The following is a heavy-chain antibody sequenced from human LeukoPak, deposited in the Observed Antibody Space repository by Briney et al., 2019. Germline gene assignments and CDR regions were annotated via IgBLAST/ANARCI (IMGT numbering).Heavy chain of an antibody. Sequence: ASVKVSCTASGYTFTVYYMHWVRQAPGQGLEWMGWINPNSGGTNYAQKFQGRVTMTRDTSISTAYMELSRLRSDDTAVYYCASLPRGIVVAPFDYWGQGTLVTVSS. CDR2: INPNSGGT. J-gene: IGHJ4*02. V-gene: IGHV1-2*02. D-gene: IGHD3-22*01. CDR1: GYTFTVYY. CDR3: ASLPRGIVVAPFDY.